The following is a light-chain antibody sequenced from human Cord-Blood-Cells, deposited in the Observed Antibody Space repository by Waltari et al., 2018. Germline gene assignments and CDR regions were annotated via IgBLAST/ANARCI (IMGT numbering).Light chain of an antibody. CDR1: SSYVRGYTY. CDR3: SSYAGSNNLV. Sequence: QSALTQPPSASASPGQSVTIRCPGTSSYVRGYTYSSGYQQPPGKAPKLMIYEVSKRPSGVPDRFSGSKSGNTPSLTVSGLQAEDEADYYCSSYAGSNNLVFGGGTKLPVL. V-gene: IGLV2-8*01. CDR2: EVS. J-gene: IGLJ3*02.